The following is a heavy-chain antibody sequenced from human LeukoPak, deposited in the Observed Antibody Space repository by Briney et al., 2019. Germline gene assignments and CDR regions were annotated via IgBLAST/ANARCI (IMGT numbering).Heavy chain of an antibody. J-gene: IGHJ1*01. CDR3: ASSSKYAEYFQH. CDR1: GFTFSSYA. CDR2: ISGSGGST. V-gene: IGHV3-23*01. D-gene: IGHD2-2*01. Sequence: GGSLRLSCAASGFTFSSYAMSWVRQAPGKGLEWVSAISGSGGSTYYADSVKGRFTISRDNSKNTLYLQMNSLRAEDTAVYYCASSSKYAEYFQHWGQGTLVTVSS.